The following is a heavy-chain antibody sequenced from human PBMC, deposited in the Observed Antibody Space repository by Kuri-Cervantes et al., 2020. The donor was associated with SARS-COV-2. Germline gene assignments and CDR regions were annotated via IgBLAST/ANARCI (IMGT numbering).Heavy chain of an antibody. CDR3: AKGFTIFGVVIFPPSYYYGMDV. V-gene: IGHV3-48*02. Sequence: GESLKISCAASGFTFSSYSMNWVRQAPGKGLEWVSYISSSSSTIYYADSVKGRFTISRDNARNSLYLQMNSLRDEDTAVYYCAKGFTIFGVVIFPPSYYYGMDVWGQGTTVTVSS. D-gene: IGHD3-3*01. CDR2: ISSSSSTI. CDR1: GFTFSSYS. J-gene: IGHJ6*02.